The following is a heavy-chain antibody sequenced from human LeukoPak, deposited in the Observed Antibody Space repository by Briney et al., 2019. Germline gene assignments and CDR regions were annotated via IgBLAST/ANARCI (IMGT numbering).Heavy chain of an antibody. Sequence: GGSLRLSCAASGFTFSSYGMHWVRQAPGKGLEWVAFIRYDGSNKYYADSVKGRFTISRDNSKNTLYLQMNSLRAEDTAVYYCARGTAMDLDYWGQGTLVTVSS. J-gene: IGHJ4*02. CDR1: GFTFSSYG. V-gene: IGHV3-30*02. CDR3: ARGTAMDLDY. D-gene: IGHD5-18*01. CDR2: IRYDGSNK.